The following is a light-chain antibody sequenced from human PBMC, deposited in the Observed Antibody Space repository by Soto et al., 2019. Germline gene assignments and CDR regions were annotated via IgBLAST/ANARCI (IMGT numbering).Light chain of an antibody. V-gene: IGKV3-15*01. Sequence: EIVMTQSPATLSVSPGERATLSCRASQSISNNLAWYQQKPGQAPRLLIYGASTRATGIPARFSGSGSGTDFTLTISRLEPGDFAVYYCQQYQNSPRTFGQGTKVDIK. CDR1: QSISNN. CDR3: QQYQNSPRT. J-gene: IGKJ1*01. CDR2: GAS.